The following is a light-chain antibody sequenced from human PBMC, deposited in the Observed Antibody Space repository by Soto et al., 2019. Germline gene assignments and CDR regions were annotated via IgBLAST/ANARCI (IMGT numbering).Light chain of an antibody. CDR3: QQYGSSGT. CDR1: QSLSSSY. J-gene: IGKJ1*01. Sequence: EIVLTQSPGTLSLSPGERATLSCRASQSLSSSYLAWYQQKPGQAPRLLIYGASSRATAIPDRFSGSGSGTDFTLTISRLEPEDFAVYYCQQYGSSGTFGQGTKVDIK. V-gene: IGKV3-20*01. CDR2: GAS.